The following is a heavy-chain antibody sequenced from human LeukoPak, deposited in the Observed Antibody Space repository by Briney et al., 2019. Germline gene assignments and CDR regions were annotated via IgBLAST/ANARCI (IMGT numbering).Heavy chain of an antibody. J-gene: IGHJ5*02. V-gene: IGHV4-31*03. CDR2: IYYSGST. CDR1: GGSISSGGYY. Sequence: SQTLSLTCTVSGGSISSGGYYWSWIRQHPGKGPEWIGYIYYSGSTYYNPSLKSRVTISVDTSKNQFSLKLSSVTAADTAVYYCARGGDYGDHTAWFDPWGQGTLVTVSS. CDR3: ARGGDYGDHTAWFDP. D-gene: IGHD4-17*01.